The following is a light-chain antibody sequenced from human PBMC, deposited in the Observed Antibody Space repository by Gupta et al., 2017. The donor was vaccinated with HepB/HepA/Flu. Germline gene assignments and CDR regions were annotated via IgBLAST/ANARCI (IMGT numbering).Light chain of an antibody. Sequence: QSLLPQPPSAPGTPGQSVTNSCSVSNTNIGSNTVNWYHHGPGTAPNLLIHTNSQRPSGVPDRVSGSNSDTSASLTITRLQAEDGADDYYDSQDYNRNSVVFGGGTKLTVL. V-gene: IGLV1-44*01. J-gene: IGLJ3*02. CDR1: NTNIGSNT. CDR2: TNS. CDR3: DSQDYNRNSVV.